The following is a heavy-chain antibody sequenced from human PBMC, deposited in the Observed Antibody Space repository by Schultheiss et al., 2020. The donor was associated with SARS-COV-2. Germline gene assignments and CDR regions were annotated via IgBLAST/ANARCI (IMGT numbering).Heavy chain of an antibody. CDR2: ISGSGGGT. J-gene: IGHJ6*02. CDR1: GFTFSSYA. V-gene: IGHV3-23*01. CDR3: ARDRAIEYGMDV. Sequence: GGSLRLSCAASGFTFSSYAMSWVRQAPGKGLEWVSAISGSGGGTYYADSVKGRFTIYRDNSINTLYLQMNRLRAEDTAVYYCARDRAIEYGMDVWGQGTTVTVSS. D-gene: IGHD2-2*02.